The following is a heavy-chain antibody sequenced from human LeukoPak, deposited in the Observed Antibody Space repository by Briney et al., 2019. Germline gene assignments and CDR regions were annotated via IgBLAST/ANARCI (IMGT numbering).Heavy chain of an antibody. V-gene: IGHV3-33*01. J-gene: IGHJ6*03. CDR3: ARADYYDFWSRYPGYYYYMDV. Sequence: GRSLRLSCAASGFTFSSYGMHWVRQAPGKGLEWVAVIWYDGSNKYYADSVKGRFTISRDNSKNTLYLQMNSLRAEDTAVYYCARADYYDFWSRYPGYYYYMDVWGKGTTVTVSS. CDR2: IWYDGSNK. D-gene: IGHD3-3*01. CDR1: GFTFSSYG.